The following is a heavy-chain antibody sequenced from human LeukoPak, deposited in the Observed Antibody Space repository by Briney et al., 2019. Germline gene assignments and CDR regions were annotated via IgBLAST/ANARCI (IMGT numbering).Heavy chain of an antibody. CDR1: GASISNDDYY. D-gene: IGHD4-17*01. V-gene: IGHV4-30-4*01. CDR2: IYYSGSA. J-gene: IGHJ1*01. Sequence: PSQTLSLTCAVSGASISNDDYYWNWIRQPPGTGLEWIGYIYYSGSATYNPSLKSRVTISVDTSKNQFSLKLSSVTAADTAVYFCARTRRFSDDYETAEHFRRWGQGTLVTVSS. CDR3: ARTRRFSDDYETAEHFRR.